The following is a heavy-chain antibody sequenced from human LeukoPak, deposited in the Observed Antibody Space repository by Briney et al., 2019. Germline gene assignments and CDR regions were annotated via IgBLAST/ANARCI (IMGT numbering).Heavy chain of an antibody. J-gene: IGHJ4*02. V-gene: IGHV3-48*01. CDR3: AKEREDLVVVAAAMRGYI. CDR1: GFTFSTYS. Sequence: GGSLRLSCAASGFTFSTYSTNWVRQAPGKGLEWVSYISYTNIIYYADSVKGRFTISRDNSKNTVFLQMNSLRPEDTAVYYCAKEREDLVVVAAAMRGYIWGQGTLVTVSS. D-gene: IGHD2-2*01. CDR2: ISYTNII.